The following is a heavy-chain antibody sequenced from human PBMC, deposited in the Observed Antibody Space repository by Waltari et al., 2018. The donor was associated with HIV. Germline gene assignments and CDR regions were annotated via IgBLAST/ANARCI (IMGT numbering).Heavy chain of an antibody. CDR1: GFSFGDFV. J-gene: IGHJ4*02. CDR2: IRSRTYGGAT. V-gene: IGHV3-49*03. Sequence: EVQLVEFGGGLVQPGRSLRLSCTGFGFSFGDFVISWFRQAPGKGLEWVGLIRSRTYGGATEYDASGKCRFTISRDDLKSVAYVQMNSLKTEDAAVYYCTRSSKLDYWGQGTLVTVSS. D-gene: IGHD4-4*01. CDR3: TRSSKLDY.